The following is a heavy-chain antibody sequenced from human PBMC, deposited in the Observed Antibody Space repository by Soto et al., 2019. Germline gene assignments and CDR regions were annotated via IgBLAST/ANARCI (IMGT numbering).Heavy chain of an antibody. J-gene: IGHJ6*02. CDR1: GFTFTSSA. Sequence: SVKVSCKASGFTFTSSAVQWVRQARGQRLEWIGWIVVGSGNTNYAQKFQERVTITRDMSTSTAYMELSSLRSEDTAVYYCAAFMVRGVITAPARRYYYYGMDVWGQGTTVTVSS. D-gene: IGHD3-10*01. CDR3: AAFMVRGVITAPARRYYYYGMDV. CDR2: IVVGSGNT. V-gene: IGHV1-58*01.